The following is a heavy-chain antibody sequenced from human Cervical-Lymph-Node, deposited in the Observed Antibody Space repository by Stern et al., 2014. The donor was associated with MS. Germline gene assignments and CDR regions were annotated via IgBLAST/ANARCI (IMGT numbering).Heavy chain of an antibody. V-gene: IGHV1-69*08. CDR2: VIPFVGTP. Sequence: QDPLVQSGAEVKKPGSSVKLSCKCSGGISWVRQAPGQGLEWMGGVIPFVGTPNYAQKFQGRVTIIADTSANTTYLHLSRLTSADTAVYYCARGSGDNWFGPWGQGTLVTVSS. D-gene: IGHD3-10*01. J-gene: IGHJ5*02. CDR1: GG. CDR3: ARGSGDNWFGP.